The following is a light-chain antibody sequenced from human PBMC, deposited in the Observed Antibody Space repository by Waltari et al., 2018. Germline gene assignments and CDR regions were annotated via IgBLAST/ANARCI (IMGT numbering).Light chain of an antibody. CDR3: QSADSTSTHVV. CDR2: KDT. J-gene: IGLJ2*01. V-gene: IGLV3-25*03. CDR1: ALPKQF. Sequence: SYELTQPPSVSVSPGQTATITRSGDALPKQFAFWYPQKPGQAPVLVTYKDTERPSGIPDGFAGSTSGTTVTLTSSGVQAEDEADYYCQSADSTSTHVVFGGGTKLTVL.